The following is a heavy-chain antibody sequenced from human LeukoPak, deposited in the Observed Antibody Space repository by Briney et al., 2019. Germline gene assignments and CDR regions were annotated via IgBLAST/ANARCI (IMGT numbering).Heavy chain of an antibody. J-gene: IGHJ4*02. CDR3: TRDRSWSGYDY. CDR1: GFTFGTYW. CDR2: IREDGSEI. D-gene: IGHD1-26*01. V-gene: IGHV3-7*03. Sequence: GGSRRLSCGASGFTFGTYWMTWVRQAPGKGLEWVANIREDGSEIFYVDSVKGRFTISRDNAKNSMYLQMNSLRVEDSGLYYCTRDRSWSGYDYWGQGTLVTVSS.